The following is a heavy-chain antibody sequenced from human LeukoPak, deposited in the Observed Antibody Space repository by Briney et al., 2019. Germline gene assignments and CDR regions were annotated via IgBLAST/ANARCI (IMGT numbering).Heavy chain of an antibody. CDR3: ARSSWELLLEGVDY. CDR2: MNPKSGDT. Sequence: ASVKVSCKASGYSFTNYDINWVRQATGQGLEWMGWMNPKSGDTGYSQKFQGRVFITRDTSINTAYMELRSLRSDDTAVYYCARSSWELLLEGVDYWGQGTLVTVSS. D-gene: IGHD1-26*01. CDR1: GYSFTNYD. J-gene: IGHJ4*02. V-gene: IGHV1-8*03.